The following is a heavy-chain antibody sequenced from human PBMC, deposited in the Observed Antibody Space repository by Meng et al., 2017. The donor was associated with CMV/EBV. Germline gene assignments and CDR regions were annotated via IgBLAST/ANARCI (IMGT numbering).Heavy chain of an antibody. D-gene: IGHD2/OR15-2a*01. J-gene: IGHJ6*02. CDR1: GYTFSYYD. CDR2: MNPNRGNT. CDR3: ARGQVQCSTINCHDYRFSGMDV. V-gene: IGHV1-8*01. Sequence: ASVKVSCKASGYTFSYYDTIWVRQASGQGLEWVGWMNPNRGNTAYAQKFQGRVTMTRDTSTSIAYMELSSLRSGDTAVYYCARGQVQCSTINCHDYRFSGMDVWGQGTTVTVSS.